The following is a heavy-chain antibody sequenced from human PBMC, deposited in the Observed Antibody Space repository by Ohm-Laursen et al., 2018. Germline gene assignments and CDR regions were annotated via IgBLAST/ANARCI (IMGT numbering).Heavy chain of an antibody. CDR2: ISYDGSNT. CDR1: GFTFKGYG. J-gene: IGHJ4*02. V-gene: IGHV3-30*18. CDR3: AKDFRTGINWNYGGHFGY. Sequence: SLRLSCAASGFTFKGYGMHWVRQPPSKGLEWLAIISYDGSNTNYADSVKGRFTISRDNSENTLYLQMNSLGAEDTAVYYCAKDFRTGINWNYGGHFGYWGQGTLVTVSS. D-gene: IGHD1-7*01.